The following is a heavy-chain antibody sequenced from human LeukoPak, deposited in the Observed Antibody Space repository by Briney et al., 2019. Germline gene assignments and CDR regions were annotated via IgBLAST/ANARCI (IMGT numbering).Heavy chain of an antibody. Sequence: GGSLRLSRAASGFTFSSYAMSWVRQAPGKGLEWVSAISGSGGSTYYADSVKGRFTISRDNSKNTLYLQMNSLRAEDTAVYYCAKDPLDYDILTGYYNTGYWGQGTLVTVSS. V-gene: IGHV3-23*01. J-gene: IGHJ4*02. CDR2: ISGSGGST. CDR1: GFTFSSYA. CDR3: AKDPLDYDILTGYYNTGY. D-gene: IGHD3-9*01.